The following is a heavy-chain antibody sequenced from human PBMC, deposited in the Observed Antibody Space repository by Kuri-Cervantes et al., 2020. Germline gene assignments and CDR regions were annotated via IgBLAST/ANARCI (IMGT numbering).Heavy chain of an antibody. CDR1: GVSIGVSEYY. V-gene: IGHV4-39*01. CDR2: IYQTGST. Sequence: SETLSLTCSVSGVSIGVSEYYWGWVRQPPGKGLEWLGSIYQTGSTNYNPSLKSRFTMSVDTSRNQFSLRLTSVTAADTAVFYCARHGLQFDAFDIWGQGTVVTVSS. J-gene: IGHJ3*02. D-gene: IGHD5-24*01. CDR3: ARHGLQFDAFDI.